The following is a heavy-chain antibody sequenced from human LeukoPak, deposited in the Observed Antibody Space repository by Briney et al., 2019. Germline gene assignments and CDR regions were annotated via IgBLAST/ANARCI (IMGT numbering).Heavy chain of an antibody. CDR2: MYTSGST. CDR1: GGSISSGSYY. D-gene: IGHD3-10*01. V-gene: IGHV4-61*02. Sequence: PSQTLSLTCTVSGGSISSGSYYWSWIRQPAGKGLEWIGRMYTSGSTNYNPSLKSRVTISVDTSKNQFSLKLSSVTAADTAVYYCARGGYYGSGNDFRFDPWGQGTLVTVSS. J-gene: IGHJ5*02. CDR3: ARGGYYGSGNDFRFDP.